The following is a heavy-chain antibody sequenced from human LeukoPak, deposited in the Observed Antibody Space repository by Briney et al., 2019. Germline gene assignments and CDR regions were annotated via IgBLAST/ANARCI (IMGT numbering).Heavy chain of an antibody. CDR3: ARGIAARAPFDY. Sequence: PSETLSLTCAVYSGSFSGYYWSWIRQPPGKGLEWIGEINHSGSTNYNPSLKSRVTISVDTSKNQFSLKLSSVTAADTAVYYCARGIAARAPFDYWGQGTLVTVSS. CDR2: INHSGST. CDR1: SGSFSGYY. D-gene: IGHD6-6*01. V-gene: IGHV4-34*01. J-gene: IGHJ4*02.